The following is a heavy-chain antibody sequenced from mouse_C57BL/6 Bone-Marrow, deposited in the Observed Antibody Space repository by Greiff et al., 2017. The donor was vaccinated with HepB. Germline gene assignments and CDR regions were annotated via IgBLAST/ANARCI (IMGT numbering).Heavy chain of an antibody. CDR1: GYTFTSYW. J-gene: IGHJ4*01. D-gene: IGHD2-3*01. Sequence: QVQLQQPGAELVRPGTSVKLSCKASGYTFTSYWMHWVKQRPGQGLEWIGVIDPSDSYTNYNQKFKGKATLTVATSSSTAYMQLSSLTSEDSAVYYCASDGYPYYYAMDYWGQGTSVTVSS. V-gene: IGHV1-59*01. CDR2: IDPSDSYT. CDR3: ASDGYPYYYAMDY.